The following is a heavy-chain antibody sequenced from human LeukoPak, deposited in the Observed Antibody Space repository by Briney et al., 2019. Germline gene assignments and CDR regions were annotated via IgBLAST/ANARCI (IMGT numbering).Heavy chain of an antibody. D-gene: IGHD3-9*01. CDR3: ATLMGNDRLDP. V-gene: IGHV4-34*01. J-gene: IGHJ5*02. Sequence: PSETLSLTCTVSGGSISSYYWSWIRQPPGKGLEWIGEINHSGSTNYNPSLKSRVTISVDTSKNQFSLKLSSVTAADTAVYYCATLMGNDRLDPWGQGTLVTVSS. CDR2: INHSGST. CDR1: GGSISSYY.